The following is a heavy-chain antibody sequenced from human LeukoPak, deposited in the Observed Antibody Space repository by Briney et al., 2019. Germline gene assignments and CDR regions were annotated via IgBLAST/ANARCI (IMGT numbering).Heavy chain of an antibody. CDR3: AREAPLWSGSNYYYYMDV. Sequence: PSETLSLTCTVSGVSFISSYWSWIRQPPGKGLEWIGYIYHDGSTKYNPALKSRVTITVDTFKSQFSLKLSSVTAADTAVYYCAREAPLWSGSNYYYYMDVWGKGTTVTVSS. V-gene: IGHV4-59*01. CDR2: IYHDGST. CDR1: GVSFISSY. D-gene: IGHD3-3*01. J-gene: IGHJ6*03.